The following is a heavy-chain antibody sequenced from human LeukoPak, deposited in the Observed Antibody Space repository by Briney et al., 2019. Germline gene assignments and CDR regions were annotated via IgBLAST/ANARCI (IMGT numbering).Heavy chain of an antibody. J-gene: IGHJ4*02. D-gene: IGHD1-26*01. V-gene: IGHV4-59*08. CDR1: GVSLSSDY. CDR2: IYYSGST. Sequence: KSSETLSLTCTVSGVSLSSDYWSWIRQPPGKGLEWIGSIYYSGSTNYNPSLKSRVTISVDTSKNQFSLKLSSVTAADTAVYYCGRQKDSGTYPFDYWGQGTLVTVSS. CDR3: GRQKDSGTYPFDY.